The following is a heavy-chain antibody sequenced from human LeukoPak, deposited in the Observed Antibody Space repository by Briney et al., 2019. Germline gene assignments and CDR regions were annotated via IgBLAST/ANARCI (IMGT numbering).Heavy chain of an antibody. CDR2: ISKSSRTI. J-gene: IGHJ4*02. Sequence: GGSLRLSCAASGFTFDDYGMSWVRQAPGKGLEWVSYISKSSRTIYYADSVKGRFTISRDNAKKSLYLQMNSLRAEDTAVYYCARVDGYGDYAFDYWGQGTLVTVSS. D-gene: IGHD4-17*01. V-gene: IGHV3-48*04. CDR1: GFTFDDYG. CDR3: ARVDGYGDYAFDY.